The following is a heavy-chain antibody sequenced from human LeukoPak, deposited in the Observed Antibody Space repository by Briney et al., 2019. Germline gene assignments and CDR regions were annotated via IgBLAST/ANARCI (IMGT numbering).Heavy chain of an antibody. V-gene: IGHV4-4*07. D-gene: IGHD6-19*01. CDR2: IYTSGSS. J-gene: IGHJ4*02. CDR1: GGSIRSYY. Sequence: SETLSLTCTVSGGSIRSYYWTWIRQPAGKGLEWIGRIYTSGSSNHNPSLKSRVTMSLDTSKNQFSLKLSSVTAADTAVYYCARQRGSGCLDYWGQGTLVTVSS. CDR3: ARQRGSGCLDY.